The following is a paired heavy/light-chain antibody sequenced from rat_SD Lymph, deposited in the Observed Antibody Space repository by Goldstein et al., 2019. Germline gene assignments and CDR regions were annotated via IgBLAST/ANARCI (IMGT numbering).Heavy chain of an antibody. V-gene: IGHV5-29*01. CDR2: ISYDGSST. Sequence: EVQLVESGGGLVQPGRSMKLSCAASGFTFSNYGMAWVRQAPTKGLEWVATISYDGSSTYYRDSVKGRFTISRDNAKSTLYLQMNSLRSEDTATYYCTRVGWDPLYVMDAWGQGASVTVSS. CDR3: TRVGWDPLYVMDA. CDR1: GFTFSNYG. D-gene: IGHD5-1*01. J-gene: IGHJ4*01.
Light chain of an antibody. CDR3: QQYNSWWT. Sequence: DIQMTQSPSLLSASVGDRVTLSCKASQNIYKYLNWYQQKLGEAPKLLIYYTNSLQTGIPSRFSGSGSGTDYTLTISSLQPEDVATYFCQQYNSWWTFGGGTKLELK. J-gene: IGKJ1*01. V-gene: IGKV22S1*01. CDR2: YTN. CDR1: QNIYKY.